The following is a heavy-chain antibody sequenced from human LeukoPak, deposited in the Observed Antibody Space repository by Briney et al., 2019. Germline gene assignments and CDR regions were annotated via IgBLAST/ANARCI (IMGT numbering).Heavy chain of an antibody. J-gene: IGHJ3*02. Sequence: GGSLRLSCAASGFTFSSYAMSWVRQAPGKGLEWVSSISGVGATTYHADSVKGRFTTSRDNSKNTLYLQMNSLRAEDTAVYYCARDVNAFDIWGQGTMVTVSS. CDR2: ISGVGATT. V-gene: IGHV3-23*01. CDR3: ARDVNAFDI. D-gene: IGHD2/OR15-2a*01. CDR1: GFTFSSYA.